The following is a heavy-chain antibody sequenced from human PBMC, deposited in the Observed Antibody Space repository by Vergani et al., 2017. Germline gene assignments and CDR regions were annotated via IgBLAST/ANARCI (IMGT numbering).Heavy chain of an antibody. J-gene: IGHJ6*02. V-gene: IGHV4-34*01. CDR2: INQSGST. CDR3: ARRRGISLAVWGMDV. CDR1: GGSFSGYY. D-gene: IGHD2-15*01. Sequence: QVQLQQWGAGLLKPSETLSLTCAVYGGSFSGYYWSWIRQPPGKGLVWIGEINQSGSTNYNPSLKSRVTISVDTSKNQFSLKLSSVTAADTAVYYCARRRGISLAVWGMDVWGQGTTVTVSS.